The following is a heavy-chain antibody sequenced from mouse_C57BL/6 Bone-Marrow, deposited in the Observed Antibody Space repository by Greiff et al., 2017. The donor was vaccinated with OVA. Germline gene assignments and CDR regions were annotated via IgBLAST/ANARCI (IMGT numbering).Heavy chain of an antibody. CDR2: IRSKSNNYAT. CDR1: GFSFNTYA. D-gene: IGHD1-1*01. Sequence: DVQLQESGGGLVQPKGSLKLSCAASGFSFNTYAMNWVRQAPGKGLEWVARIRSKSNNYATYYADSVKDRFTISRDDSESMLYLQMNNLKTEDTAMYYCVRQDYGSSYGFAYWGQGTLVTVSA. V-gene: IGHV10-1*01. CDR3: VRQDYGSSYGFAY. J-gene: IGHJ3*01.